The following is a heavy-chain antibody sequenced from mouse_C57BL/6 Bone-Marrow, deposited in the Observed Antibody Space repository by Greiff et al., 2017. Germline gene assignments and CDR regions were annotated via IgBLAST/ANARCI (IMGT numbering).Heavy chain of an antibody. CDR2: ICWNDDK. Sequence: QVTLKESGPGILQPSQTLSLTCSFSGFSLSTSNMGIGWLRQPSGKGLEWLAHICWNDDKYYNPSLKSLLTISKDTSNNQVVLKITSVDTADTATYYCARYYGRTWFADWGQGTLVTVSA. D-gene: IGHD1-1*01. CDR3: ARYYGRTWFAD. J-gene: IGHJ3*01. V-gene: IGHV8-5*01. CDR1: GFSLSTSNMG.